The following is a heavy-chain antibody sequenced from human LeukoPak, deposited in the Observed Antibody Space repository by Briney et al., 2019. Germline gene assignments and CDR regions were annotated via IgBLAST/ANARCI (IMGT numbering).Heavy chain of an antibody. CDR1: GYTFTSYG. J-gene: IGHJ4*02. CDR3: ARFDLVGAGTFFDY. V-gene: IGHV1-18*01. Sequence: AASVKVSCKASGYTFTSYGISWVRQAPGQGLECMGWISAYNGNTNYAQKLQGRVTMTTDTSTSTAYMELRSLRSDDTAVYYCARFDLVGAGTFFDYWGQGTLVTVSS. CDR2: ISAYNGNT. D-gene: IGHD2-15*01.